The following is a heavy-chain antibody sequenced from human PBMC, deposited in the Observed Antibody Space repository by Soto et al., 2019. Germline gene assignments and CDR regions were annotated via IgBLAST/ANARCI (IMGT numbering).Heavy chain of an antibody. CDR1: GFTFSSYA. D-gene: IGHD5-12*01. Sequence: GGSLRLSCAASGFTFSSYAMSWVRQAPGKGLEWVSAISGSGGSTYYADSVKGRFTISRDNSKNTLYLQMNSLRAEDTAVYYCAKTISGYDSTYGMDVWGQGTTVTVSS. CDR3: AKTISGYDSTYGMDV. J-gene: IGHJ6*02. V-gene: IGHV3-23*01. CDR2: ISGSGGST.